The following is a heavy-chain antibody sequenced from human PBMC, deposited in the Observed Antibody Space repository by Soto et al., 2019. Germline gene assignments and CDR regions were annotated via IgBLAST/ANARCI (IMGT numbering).Heavy chain of an antibody. CDR3: ARVSETVTPGGTFDY. Sequence: QVQLQESGPGLVKPSQTLSLTCTVSGGSISSGDYYWSWIRQPPGKGLEWIGYIYYSGSTYYNPSLKSRVTISVDTSKNQFSLKLSSVTDAYTAVYYCARVSETVTPGGTFDYWGQGTLVTVSS. D-gene: IGHD4-17*01. CDR1: GGSISSGDYY. CDR2: IYYSGST. V-gene: IGHV4-30-4*01. J-gene: IGHJ4*02.